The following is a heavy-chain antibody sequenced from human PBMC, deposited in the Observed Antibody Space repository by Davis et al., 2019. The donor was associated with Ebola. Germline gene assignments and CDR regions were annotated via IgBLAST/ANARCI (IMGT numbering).Heavy chain of an antibody. CDR1: GFTFSSYW. D-gene: IGHD6-19*01. CDR3: AKSEGYSSGWSGY. J-gene: IGHJ4*02. V-gene: IGHV3-33*06. CDR2: IWYDGSNK. Sequence: GESLKISCAASGFTFSSYWMSWVRQAPGKGLEWVAVIWYDGSNKYYADSVKGRFTISRDNSKNTLYLQMNSLRAEDTAVYYCAKSEGYSSGWSGYWGQGTLVTVSS.